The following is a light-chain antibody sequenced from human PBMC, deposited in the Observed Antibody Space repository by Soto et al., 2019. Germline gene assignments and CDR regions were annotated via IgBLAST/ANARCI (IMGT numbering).Light chain of an antibody. CDR2: WAS. J-gene: IGKJ1*01. V-gene: IGKV4-1*01. Sequence: DIVMTQSPDSLAVSLGERATINCKSSQSVLYSSNKKNYLAWYQQKSGQSPKVLIYWASTRESGVPDRFSGSASENDFTLTISSLQAEDAAVYYCQQSYSTPRTFGQGTKVEIK. CDR1: QSVLYSSNKKNY. CDR3: QQSYSTPRT.